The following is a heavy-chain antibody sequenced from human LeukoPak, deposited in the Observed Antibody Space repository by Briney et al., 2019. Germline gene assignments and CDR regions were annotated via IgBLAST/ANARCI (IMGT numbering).Heavy chain of an antibody. V-gene: IGHV4-39*07. CDR2: IYYSGST. J-gene: IGHJ4*02. CDR1: GGSISSSSYY. CDR3: ARDRTRAFDY. D-gene: IGHD2-2*01. Sequence: SEILSLTCTVSGGSISSSSYYWGWIRQPPGKGLEWIGSIYYSGSTYYNPSLKSRVTISVDTSKNQFSLKLSSVTAADTAVYYCARDRTRAFDYWGQGTLVTVSS.